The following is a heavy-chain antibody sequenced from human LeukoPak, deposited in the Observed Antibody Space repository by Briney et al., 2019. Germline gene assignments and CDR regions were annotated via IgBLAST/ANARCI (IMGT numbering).Heavy chain of an antibody. V-gene: IGHV1-2*02. CDR2: INPNNGGT. J-gene: IGHJ5*02. CDR3: ARVVGSLYNWFDP. Sequence: GASVKVSCKASGYNFTGYYMHWLRQAPGQGLEWMGWINPNNGGTNYAQKFQGRVTISRHTSISTAFIELTRLRSDDTAVYYCARVVGSLYNWFDPWGQGTLVTVSS. D-gene: IGHD1-26*01. CDR1: GYNFTGYY.